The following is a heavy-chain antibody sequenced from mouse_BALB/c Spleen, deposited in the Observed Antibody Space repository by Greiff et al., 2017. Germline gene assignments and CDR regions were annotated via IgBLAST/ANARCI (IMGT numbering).Heavy chain of an antibody. J-gene: IGHJ4*01. CDR3: TRRGYENAMDY. Sequence: VQLQQPGAELVRPGASVKLSCKASGYTFTSYWINWVKQRPGQGLEWIGNIYPSDSYTNYNQKFKDKATLTVDKSSSTAYMQLSSPTSEDSAVYYCTRRGYENAMDYWGQGTSVTVSS. CDR2: IYPSDSYT. D-gene: IGHD2-2*01. V-gene: IGHV1-69*02. CDR1: GYTFTSYW.